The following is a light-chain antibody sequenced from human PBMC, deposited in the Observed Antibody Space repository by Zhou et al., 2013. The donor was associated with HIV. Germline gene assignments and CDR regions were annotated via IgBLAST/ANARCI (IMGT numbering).Light chain of an antibody. CDR3: QQYGSSPSWT. CDR2: DAS. J-gene: IGKJ1*01. Sequence: EVLMTQSPVTLSVSPGGRATLSCRASQSVDTYLAWYQQRPGQPPRLLIYDASTRATGVPVRFSGSGSGTDFTLTISRLEPEDFAVYYCQQYGSSPSWTFGQGTKVEIK. CDR1: QSVDTY. V-gene: IGKV3-20*01.